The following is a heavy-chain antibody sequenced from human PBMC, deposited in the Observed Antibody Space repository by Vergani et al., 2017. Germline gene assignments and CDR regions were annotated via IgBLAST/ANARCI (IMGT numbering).Heavy chain of an antibody. CDR2: IWYDGSNK. D-gene: IGHD3-22*01. Sequence: QVQLVESGGGVVQPGRSLRLSCAASGFTFSSYGMHWVRQAPGKGLEWVAVIWYDGSNKYYADSVKGRFTISRDNAKNSLYLQMNSLRAEDTAVYYCASNYYYDSSGYYYDYWGQGTLVTVSS. J-gene: IGHJ4*02. V-gene: IGHV3-33*03. CDR3: ASNYYYDSSGYYYDY. CDR1: GFTFSSYG.